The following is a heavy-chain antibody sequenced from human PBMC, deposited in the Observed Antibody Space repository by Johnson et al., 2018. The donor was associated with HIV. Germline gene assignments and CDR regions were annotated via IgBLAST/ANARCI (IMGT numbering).Heavy chain of an antibody. CDR2: IWYDGDKQ. V-gene: IGHV3-33*06. D-gene: IGHD3-10*01. J-gene: IGHJ3*01. CDR1: GFTFSSYA. CDR3: TKDRGSPGTPAAFDV. Sequence: VQLVESGGGVVQPGRSLRLSCAASGFTFSSYAMHWVRQAPGMGLEWVATIWYDGDKQFHSDSVSGRFTISRDNSKNTLYLEMNSLRVEDTALYFCTKDRGSPGTPAAFDVWGQGTMVTVSS.